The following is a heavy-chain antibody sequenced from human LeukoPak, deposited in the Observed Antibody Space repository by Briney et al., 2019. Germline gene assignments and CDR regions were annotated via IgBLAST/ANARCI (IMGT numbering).Heavy chain of an antibody. J-gene: IGHJ4*02. D-gene: IGHD6-13*01. CDR3: AKDSYSNTWYNDY. CDR1: GFTFSSYA. CDR2: ISGGGGST. V-gene: IGHV3-23*01. Sequence: GGSLRLSCAASGFTFSSYAMNWVRQAPGKGLEWVSAISGGGGSTYYADSVKGRFTISRDNSKNTLYLQMNSLRAEDTAVYYCAKDSYSNTWYNDYWGQGTLVTVSS.